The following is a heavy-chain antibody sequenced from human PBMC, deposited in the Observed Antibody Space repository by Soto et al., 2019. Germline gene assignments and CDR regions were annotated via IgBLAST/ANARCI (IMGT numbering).Heavy chain of an antibody. J-gene: IGHJ6*02. CDR1: GGSFSGYY. V-gene: IGHV4-34*01. Sequence: SETLSLTCAVYGGSFSGYYWSWIRQPPGKGLEWIGEINHSGSTNYNPSLKSRVTISVDTSKNQFSLKLSSVTAADTAVYYCARGGAYYGSGSYYSGRNYYYYYGMDVWGQGTTVTVSS. CDR3: ARGGAYYGSGSYYSGRNYYYYYGMDV. CDR2: INHSGST. D-gene: IGHD3-10*01.